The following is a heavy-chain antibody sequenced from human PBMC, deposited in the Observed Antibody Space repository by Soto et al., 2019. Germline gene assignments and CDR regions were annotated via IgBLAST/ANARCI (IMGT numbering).Heavy chain of an antibody. Sequence: PGGSLRLSCAASGFTFSSYGMHWVRQAPGKGLEWVAVISYDGSNKYYAETVKGRFTISRDNSKNTLYLQMNSLRAEDTAVYYCAKDGNYYDSSGQLDYWGQGTLVTVSS. CDR1: GFTFSSYG. CDR3: AKDGNYYDSSGQLDY. CDR2: ISYDGSNK. J-gene: IGHJ4*02. D-gene: IGHD3-22*01. V-gene: IGHV3-30*18.